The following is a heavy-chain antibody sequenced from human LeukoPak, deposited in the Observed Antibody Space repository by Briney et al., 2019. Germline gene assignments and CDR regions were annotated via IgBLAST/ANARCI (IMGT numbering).Heavy chain of an antibody. D-gene: IGHD2-8*01. V-gene: IGHV3-74*01. CDR3: ARDRLTNDAFDI. CDR1: GFTFNGYW. Sequence: GGSLRLSCAASGFTFNGYWMHWVRQAPGKGLVWASRINSDGSGTSDADFVKGRFTISRDNSKNTLYLQMNSLRAEDTAMYYCARDRLTNDAFDIWGQGTMVTVSS. CDR2: INSDGSGT. J-gene: IGHJ3*02.